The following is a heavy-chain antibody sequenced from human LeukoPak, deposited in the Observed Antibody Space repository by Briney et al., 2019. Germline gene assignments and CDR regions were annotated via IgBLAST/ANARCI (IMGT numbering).Heavy chain of an antibody. J-gene: IGHJ4*02. D-gene: IGHD3-9*01. CDR1: GFTFSSYG. Sequence: GGSLKLSCAASGFTFSSYGMHWVRQAPGKGLEWVAVISYDGSNKYYADSVKGRFTISRDNSKNTLYLQMNSLRAEDTAVYYCARASLPVLTGYYPVDYWGQGTLVTVSS. CDR3: ARASLPVLTGYYPVDY. CDR2: ISYDGSNK. V-gene: IGHV3-30*03.